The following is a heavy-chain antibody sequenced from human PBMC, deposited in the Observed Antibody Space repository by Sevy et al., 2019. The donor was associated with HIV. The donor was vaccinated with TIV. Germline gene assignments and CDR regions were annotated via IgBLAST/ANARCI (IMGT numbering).Heavy chain of an antibody. CDR1: GFTFSDYY. D-gene: IGHD2-2*02. V-gene: IGHV3-11*01. CDR2: ISNTGSTI. Sequence: GGSLRLSCAASGFTFSDYYMAWIRQAPGKGLEWISYISNTGSTIYYAASVKGRFIMSRDNAKKSLDLQMNSLRDEDTAVYYCVREDCTSCYSDHIGHFDYWGQGALGTVVTVSS. J-gene: IGHJ1*01. CDR3: VREDCTSCYSDHIGHFDYWGQ.